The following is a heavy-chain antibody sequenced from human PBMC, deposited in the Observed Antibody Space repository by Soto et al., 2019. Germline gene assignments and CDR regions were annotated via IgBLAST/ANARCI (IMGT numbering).Heavy chain of an antibody. CDR3: ARLEGLATTSYYFDF. J-gene: IGHJ4*02. Sequence: PSETLSLTCSVSDDSINSDKYYWGWIRQPPGKGLEWIGSIYYRGNAYYNPSLQTRVTIPLDKSRSQFSLKLNSVTAADSAVYFCARLEGLATTSYYFDFWGPGALVTSPQ. D-gene: IGHD3-9*01. V-gene: IGHV4-39*01. CDR2: IYYRGNA. CDR1: DDSINSDKYY.